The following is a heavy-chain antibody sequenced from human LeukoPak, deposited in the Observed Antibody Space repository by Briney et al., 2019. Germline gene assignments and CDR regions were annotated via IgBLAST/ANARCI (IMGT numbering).Heavy chain of an antibody. J-gene: IGHJ3*02. CDR2: INWNGGST. CDR3: ARALYYDFWSGSPDDAFDI. D-gene: IGHD3-3*01. CDR1: GFTFDDYG. Sequence: GGSLRLSCAASGFTFDDYGMSWVRQAPGKGLEWVSGINWNGGSTGYADSVKGRFTISRDNAKNSLYLQMNSLRAEDTALYHCARALYYDFWSGSPDDAFDIWGQGTMVTVSS. V-gene: IGHV3-20*01.